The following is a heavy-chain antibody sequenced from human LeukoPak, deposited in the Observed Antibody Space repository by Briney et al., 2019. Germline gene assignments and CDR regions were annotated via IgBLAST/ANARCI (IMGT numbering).Heavy chain of an antibody. V-gene: IGHV3-48*03. J-gene: IGHJ3*02. CDR2: ISSSGSTI. Sequence: GGSLRLSCAASGFTFSSYEMNWVRQAPGKGLEWVSYISSSGSTIYYADSVKGRFTISRDNAKNSLYLQMNSLRAEDTAVYYCARDLGITMIVDACDIWGQGTMVTVSS. CDR1: GFTFSSYE. CDR3: ARDLGITMIVDACDI. D-gene: IGHD3-22*01.